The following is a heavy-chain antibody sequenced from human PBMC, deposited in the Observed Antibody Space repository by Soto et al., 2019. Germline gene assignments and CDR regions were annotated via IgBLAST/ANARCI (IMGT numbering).Heavy chain of an antibody. CDR2: IWYDGSNK. Sequence: QVQLVESGGGVVQPGRSLRLSCAASGFTFSSYGMHWVRQAPGKGLEWVAVIWYDGSNKYYADSVKGRFTISRDNSKNTLYLQMNSLRAEDTAVYYCARALWFGEFKLRNDYWGQGTLVTVSS. CDR3: ARALWFGEFKLRNDY. J-gene: IGHJ4*02. V-gene: IGHV3-33*01. CDR1: GFTFSSYG. D-gene: IGHD3-10*01.